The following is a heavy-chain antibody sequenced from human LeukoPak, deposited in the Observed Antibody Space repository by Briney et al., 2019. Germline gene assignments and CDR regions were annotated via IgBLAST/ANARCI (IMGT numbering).Heavy chain of an antibody. CDR1: GFPFSDYY. J-gene: IGHJ4*02. V-gene: IGHV3-11*01. Sequence: GGSLRLSCGASGFPFSDYYMSWIRQAPGKGVEWVSYISSSGSTIDYADSVKGRLTISRDNAKNSLYLQMNSLRAEDTAVYYCARDLEVVAGYFDYWGQGTLVIVSS. CDR3: ARDLEVVAGYFDY. CDR2: ISSSGSTI. D-gene: IGHD6-19*01.